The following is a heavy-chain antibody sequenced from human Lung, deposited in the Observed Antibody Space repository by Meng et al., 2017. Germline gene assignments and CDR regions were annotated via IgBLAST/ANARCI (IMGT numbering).Heavy chain of an antibody. CDR3: ARGPTTMAHDFDY. V-gene: IGHV4-34*01. D-gene: IGHD4-11*01. CDR2: INHSGST. J-gene: IGHJ4*02. Sequence: QVQLQPWGVGLLKPSETLSLTCVVSGGSFSDYYWSWIRQPPGKGLEWIGEINHSGSTNYNPSLESRATISVDTSQNNLSLKLSSVTAADSAVYYCARGPTTMAHDFDYWGQGTLVTVSS. CDR1: GGSFSDYY.